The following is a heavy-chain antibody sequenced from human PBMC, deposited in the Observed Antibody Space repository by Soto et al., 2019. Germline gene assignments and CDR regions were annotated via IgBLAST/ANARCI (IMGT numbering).Heavy chain of an antibody. J-gene: IGHJ4*02. CDR3: VRMDSSGYYFDY. CDR1: GGSISSSNW. CDR2: IYHSGST. V-gene: IGHV4-4*02. Sequence: SETLSLTCAVSGGSISSSNWWSWVRQPPGKGLEWIGEIYHSGSTNYNPSLKSRVTISVDKSKNQFSLKLSSVTAADTAVYYCVRMDSSGYYFDYWGQGTLVTVSS. D-gene: IGHD3-22*01.